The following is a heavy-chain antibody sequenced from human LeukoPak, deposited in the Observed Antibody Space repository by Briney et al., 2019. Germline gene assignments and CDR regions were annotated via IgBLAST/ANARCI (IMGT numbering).Heavy chain of an antibody. D-gene: IGHD6-13*01. CDR1: GFTFSSYA. CDR2: ISSSSSTI. CDR3: ARDEDQGYIY. J-gene: IGHJ4*02. Sequence: GGSLRLSCAASGFTFSSYAMHWVRQAPGKGLEWVSYISSSSSTIYYADSVKGRFTIYRYNAKNSLYPQMNSLRDEDTAVYYCARDEDQGYIYWGQGTLVTVSS. V-gene: IGHV3-48*02.